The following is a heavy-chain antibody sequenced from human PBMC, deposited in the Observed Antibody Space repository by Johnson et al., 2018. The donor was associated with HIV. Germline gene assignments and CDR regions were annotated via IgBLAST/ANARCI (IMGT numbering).Heavy chain of an antibody. J-gene: IGHJ3*02. Sequence: VPLVESRGGLKQPGGSLRLSCAASGFTFSSYDMHWVRQATGKGLEWVSTIGTAGDTYYPGSVKGRFTVSREDAKNSLYLQMNSLRAGDTALYYCARAVCRGGRCYSHDAFDIWGQGTMVTVSS. CDR1: GFTFSSYD. CDR3: ARAVCRGGRCYSHDAFDI. CDR2: IGTAGDT. V-gene: IGHV3-13*01. D-gene: IGHD2-15*01.